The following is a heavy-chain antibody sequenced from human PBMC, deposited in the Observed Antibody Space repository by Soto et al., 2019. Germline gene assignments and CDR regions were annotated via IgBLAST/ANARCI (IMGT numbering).Heavy chain of an antibody. CDR3: AKKMSNHWPTFEY. V-gene: IGHV3-23*01. Sequence: GGSLRLSCAASGFTLSSYAMSWVRQAPGKGLEWVSAIGPGGDTYYADSVKGRFTVSRDSSKNMLYLQMDNLSAEDTAIYYCAKKMSNHWPTFEYWGQGTLVIVSS. CDR2: IGPGGDT. CDR1: GFTLSSYA. D-gene: IGHD1-1*01. J-gene: IGHJ4*02.